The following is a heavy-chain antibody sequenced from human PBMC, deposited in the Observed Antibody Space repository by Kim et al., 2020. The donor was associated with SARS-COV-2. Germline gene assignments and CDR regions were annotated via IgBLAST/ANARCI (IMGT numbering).Heavy chain of an antibody. CDR1: GFTFSSYA. V-gene: IGHV3-30*04. Sequence: GGSLRPSCAASGFTFSSYAMHWVRQAPGKGLEWVAVISYDGSKKYYADSVKGRFTISRDNSKNTLYVKMNSLRAEDTAVYYCARGDWEPWYFDLWGRGTL. CDR3: ARGDWEPWYFDL. D-gene: IGHD1-26*01. J-gene: IGHJ2*01. CDR2: ISYDGSKK.